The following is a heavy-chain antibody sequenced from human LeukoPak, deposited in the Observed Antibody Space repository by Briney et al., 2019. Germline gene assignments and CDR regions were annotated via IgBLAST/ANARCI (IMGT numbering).Heavy chain of an antibody. Sequence: SETLSLTCAVYGGSFSGYYWSWIRQPPGKGLEWIGEINHSGSTNYNPSLKSRVTISVDTSKNQFSLKLSSVTAADTAVYNCARLTGYSSPWGQGTLVTVSS. V-gene: IGHV4-34*01. CDR2: INHSGST. CDR1: GGSFSGYY. D-gene: IGHD6-19*01. J-gene: IGHJ5*02. CDR3: ARLTGYSSP.